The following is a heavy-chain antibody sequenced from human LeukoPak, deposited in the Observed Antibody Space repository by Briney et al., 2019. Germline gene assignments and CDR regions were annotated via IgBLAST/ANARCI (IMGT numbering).Heavy chain of an antibody. V-gene: IGHV1-8*01. J-gene: IGHJ4*02. CDR2: MNPNSGHT. CDR1: RYTFTSYD. D-gene: IGHD6-13*01. CDR3: ARGLHSSSWYGEGYFDF. Sequence: GASVKVSCKASRYTFTSYDINWVRQATGQGLEGMGCMNPNSGHTGFAQKFQGRVTMTRNTSISTAYMELSSLRSEDTAVYYCARGLHSSSWYGEGYFDFWGQGTRVTVSS.